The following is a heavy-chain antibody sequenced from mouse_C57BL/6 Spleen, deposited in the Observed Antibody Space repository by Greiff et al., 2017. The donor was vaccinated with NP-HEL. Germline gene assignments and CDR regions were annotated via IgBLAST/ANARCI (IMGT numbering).Heavy chain of an antibody. D-gene: IGHD1-1*01. CDR1: GFTFSDYG. V-gene: IGHV5-17*01. CDR2: ISSGSSTI. Sequence: DVHLVESGGGLVKPGGSLKLSCAASGFTFSDYGMHWVRQAPEKGLEWVAYISSGSSTIYYADTVKGRFTISRDNAKNTLFLQMTSLRSKDTAMYYCARFYGSSGDWYFDVWGTGTTVTVSS. CDR3: ARFYGSSGDWYFDV. J-gene: IGHJ1*03.